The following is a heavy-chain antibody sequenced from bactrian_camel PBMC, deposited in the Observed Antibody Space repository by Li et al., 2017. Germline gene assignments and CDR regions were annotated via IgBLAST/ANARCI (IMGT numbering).Heavy chain of an antibody. CDR1: GVTFSRHD. Sequence: HVQLVESGGGLVQPGESLRLSCVASGVTFSRHDMSWVRQAPGKEVEWVAGITSLPSLFRAASYADSVKGRFTISRDNTKRTLTLQMNSLKPEDTAMYYCAAEPAWSRCGGSWGSLDFRYWGQGTQVTVS. V-gene: IGHV3S6*01. J-gene: IGHJ4*01. CDR3: AAEPAWSRCGGSWGSLDFRY. CDR2: ITSLPSLFRAA. D-gene: IGHD6*01.